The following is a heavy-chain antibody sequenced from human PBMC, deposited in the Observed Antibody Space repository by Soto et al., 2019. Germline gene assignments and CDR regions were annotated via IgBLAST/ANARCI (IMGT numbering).Heavy chain of an antibody. CDR1: GFTFSNSG. Sequence: GGSLRLSCAASGFTFSNSGMHWVRQAPGKGLEWVTVISYDGNKKLYADSVKGRFTISRDNSKNTLYLQMNSLRAEDTAVYYCAKSVTPYVSGMMDVWGQGTTVTVYS. V-gene: IGHV3-30*18. CDR3: AKSVTPYVSGMMDV. CDR2: ISYDGNKK. D-gene: IGHD3-10*01. J-gene: IGHJ6*02.